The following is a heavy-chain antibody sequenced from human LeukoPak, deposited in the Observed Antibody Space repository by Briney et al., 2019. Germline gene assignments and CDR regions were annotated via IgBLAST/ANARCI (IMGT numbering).Heavy chain of an antibody. CDR3: ARDGSGYDFWSGFVSAYYYGMDV. CDR1: GFTFSSYG. J-gene: IGHJ6*02. V-gene: IGHV3-33*01. CDR2: IWYDGSNK. D-gene: IGHD3-3*01. Sequence: PGRSLRLSCAASGFTFSSYGMRWVRQAPGKGLEWVAVIWYDGSNKYYADSVKGRFTISRDNSKNTLYLQMNSLRAEDTAVYYCARDGSGYDFWSGFVSAYYYGMDVWGQGTTVTVSS.